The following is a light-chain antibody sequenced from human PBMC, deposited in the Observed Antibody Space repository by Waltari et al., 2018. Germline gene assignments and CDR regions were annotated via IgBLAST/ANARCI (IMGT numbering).Light chain of an antibody. V-gene: IGLV3-21*04. Sequence: YVLTQPPSVSVDPGKTARLTCGGDNIGSKSVNWDQQKPGQAPVLVMFYDSDRPSEIPERFSGSNSGNTATLTISWVEAGDEADYHCQVWDDVTDSGVFGGGTKLTVL. J-gene: IGLJ3*02. CDR2: YDS. CDR3: QVWDDVTDSGV. CDR1: NIGSKS.